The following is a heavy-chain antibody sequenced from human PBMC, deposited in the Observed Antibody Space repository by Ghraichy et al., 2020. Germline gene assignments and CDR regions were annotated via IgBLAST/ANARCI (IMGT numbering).Heavy chain of an antibody. CDR1: GFSFEDYD. J-gene: IGHJ3*02. V-gene: IGHV3-20*04. D-gene: IGHD3-22*01. CDR3: ARKTYESIGYYDAFDI. CDR2: LNRNGGSR. Sequence: GGSLRLSCAVSGFSFEDYDMAWVRQAPGKGLEWVSGLNRNGGSRLYGNSVTGRFTISRDNAKNSLYLQMNSLRADDTALYYCARKTYESIGYYDAFDIWGQGTKVTVSS.